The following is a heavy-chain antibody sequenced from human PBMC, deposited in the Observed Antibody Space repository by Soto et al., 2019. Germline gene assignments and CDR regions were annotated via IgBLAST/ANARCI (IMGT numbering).Heavy chain of an antibody. CDR3: ARLGFGYAFDI. J-gene: IGHJ3*02. D-gene: IGHD5-18*01. CDR1: GGSFSGYY. Sequence: SETLSLTCAVYGGSFSGYYWSWIRQPPGKGLEWIGEINHSGSTNYNPSLKSRVTISVDTSKNQFSLKLSSVTAADTAVYYCARLGFGYAFDIWGQGTMVTVSS. CDR2: INHSGST. V-gene: IGHV4-34*01.